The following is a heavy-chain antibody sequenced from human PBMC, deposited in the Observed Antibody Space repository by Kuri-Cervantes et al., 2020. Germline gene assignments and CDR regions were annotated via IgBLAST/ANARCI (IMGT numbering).Heavy chain of an antibody. J-gene: IGHJ3*02. CDR1: GGSISSYY. CDR2: IYYSGST. V-gene: IGHV4-39*01. D-gene: IGHD4-17*01. CDR3: ASRTDYGDLADAFDI. Sequence: ESLKISCPVSGGSISSYYWGWIRQPPGKGLEWIGSIYYSGSTYYNPSLKSRVTISVDTSKNQFSLKLSSVTAADTAVYYCASRTDYGDLADAFDIWGQGTMVPSPQ.